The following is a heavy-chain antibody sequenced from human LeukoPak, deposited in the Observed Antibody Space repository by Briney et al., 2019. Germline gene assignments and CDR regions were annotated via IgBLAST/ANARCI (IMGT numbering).Heavy chain of an antibody. CDR1: GFTFSNAW. J-gene: IGHJ3*02. CDR2: IKSKTDGGTT. Sequence: PGGSLRLSCAASGFTFSNAWMSWVRQAPGKGLEWVGRIKSKTDGGTTDYAAPVKGRFTISRDDSKNTLYLQMNSLKTEDTAVYYCAKEGARPWTTVTLQGWGAFDIWGQGTMVTVSS. V-gene: IGHV3-15*01. CDR3: AKEGARPWTTVTLQGWGAFDI. D-gene: IGHD4-17*01.